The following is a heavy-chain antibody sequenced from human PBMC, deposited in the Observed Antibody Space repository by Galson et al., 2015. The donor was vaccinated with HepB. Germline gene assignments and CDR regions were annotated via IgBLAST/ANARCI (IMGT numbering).Heavy chain of an antibody. D-gene: IGHD2-21*01. CDR2: IKQDGSEK. V-gene: IGHV3-7*03. Sequence: SLRLSCAASGFTFSNYWMSWVRQAPGKGLEWVANIKQDGSEKYYVDSVKGRFTISRDNAKNSLYLQMNSLRAEDTAVYYCVRDGTDRGGDCYWGYYYYYMDVWGKGTTVTVSS. CDR3: VRDGTDRGGDCYWGYYYYYMDV. CDR1: GFTFSNYW. J-gene: IGHJ6*03.